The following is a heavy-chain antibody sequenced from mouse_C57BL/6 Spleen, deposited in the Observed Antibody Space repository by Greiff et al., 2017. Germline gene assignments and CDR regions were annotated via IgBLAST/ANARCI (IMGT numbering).Heavy chain of an antibody. CDR3: AREDYYGSSYVSFAY. V-gene: IGHV5-17*01. CDR1: GFTFSDYG. J-gene: IGHJ3*01. Sequence: EVMLVESGGGLVKPGGSLKLSCAASGFTFSDYGMHWVRQAPEKGLEWVAYISSGSSTIYYADTVKGRFTISRDNAKNTLFLQMTSLRSEDTAMYYCAREDYYGSSYVSFAYWGQGTLVTVSA. CDR2: ISSGSSTI. D-gene: IGHD1-1*01.